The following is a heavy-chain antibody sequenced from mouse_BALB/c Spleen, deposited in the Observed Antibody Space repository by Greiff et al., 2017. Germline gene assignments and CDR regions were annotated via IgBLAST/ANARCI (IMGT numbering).Heavy chain of an antibody. CDR3: AKNYGSSYVYAMDY. V-gene: IGHV14-1*02. CDR1: GFNIKDYY. D-gene: IGHD1-1*01. Sequence: VHVKQSGAELVRPGALVKLSCKASGFNIKDYYMHWVKQRPEQGLEWIGWIDPENGNTIYDPKFQGKASITADTSSNTAYLQLSSLTSEDTAVYYCAKNYGSSYVYAMDYWGQGTSVTVSS. J-gene: IGHJ4*01. CDR2: IDPENGNT.